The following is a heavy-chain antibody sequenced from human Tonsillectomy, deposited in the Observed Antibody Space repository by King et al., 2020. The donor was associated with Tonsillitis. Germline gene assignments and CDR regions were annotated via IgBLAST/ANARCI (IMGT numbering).Heavy chain of an antibody. Sequence: QLVQSGGGLVQPGGSLRLSCAASGFTFSSYAMSWVRQAPGKGLEWVSAISGSGGSTYYADSVKGRFTISRDNSKNTLYLQMNSLRAVDTAVYYCAKELSDYYYYYYGMDVWGQGTTVTVSS. D-gene: IGHD5-12*01. J-gene: IGHJ6*02. CDR1: GFTFSSYA. CDR2: ISGSGGST. V-gene: IGHV3-23*04. CDR3: AKELSDYYYYYYGMDV.